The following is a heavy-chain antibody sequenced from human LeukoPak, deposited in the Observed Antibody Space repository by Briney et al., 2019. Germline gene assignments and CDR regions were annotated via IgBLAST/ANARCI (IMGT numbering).Heavy chain of an antibody. CDR2: ISVSGLNT. V-gene: IGHV3-23*01. D-gene: IGHD3-10*01. J-gene: IGHJ6*04. Sequence: PGGSLRLSCAASGFTFSSYGMSWVRQAPGKGLEWVSTISVSGLNTYYADSVKDRFTISRDNSQNMVFMQMTSLRANDTSVYFCAKGFRTLLCGKGTTVTVSS. CDR1: GFTFSSYG. CDR3: AKGFRTLL.